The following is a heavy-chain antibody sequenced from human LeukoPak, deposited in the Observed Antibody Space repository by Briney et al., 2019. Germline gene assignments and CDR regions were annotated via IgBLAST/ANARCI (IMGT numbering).Heavy chain of an antibody. D-gene: IGHD3-22*01. J-gene: IGHJ4*02. CDR2: ISGSGGST. CDR3: AKAGGYYDSSGYLDY. CDR1: GFTLSSYA. Sequence: GGSLRLSCVASGFTLSSYAMSWVRQAPGKGLEWVSFISGSGGSTYYADSVKGRFTISRDNSKNTLYLQMNSLRAEDTAVYYCAKAGGYYDSSGYLDYWGQGTLVTVSS. V-gene: IGHV3-23*01.